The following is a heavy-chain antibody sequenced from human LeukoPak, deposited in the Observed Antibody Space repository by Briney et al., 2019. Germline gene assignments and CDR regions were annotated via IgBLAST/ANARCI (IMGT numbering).Heavy chain of an antibody. D-gene: IGHD4-23*01. CDR2: MNPNSGNT. J-gene: IGHJ6*03. CDR3: ARVQATVDYYYYYYMDV. CDR1: GYTFTSYD. V-gene: IGHV1-8*01. Sequence: ASVKVSCKASGYTFTSYDINWVRQATGQGLEWMGWMNPNSGNTGYAQKFQGRVTMTRNTSISTAYMELSSLRSEDTAVYYCARVQATVDYYYYYYMDVWGKGTTVTISS.